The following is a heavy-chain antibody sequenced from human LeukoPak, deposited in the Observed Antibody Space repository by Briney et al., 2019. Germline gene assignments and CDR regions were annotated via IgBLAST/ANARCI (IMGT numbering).Heavy chain of an antibody. CDR1: GFTFSDYY. CDR2: INHSGST. V-gene: IGHV4-34*01. D-gene: IGHD3-3*01. CDR3: ARLRFFVPYYYYMDV. Sequence: EPGGSLRLSCAASGFTFSDYYWSWIRQPPGKGLEWIGEINHSGSTNYNPSLKSRVTISVDTSKNQFSLKLSPVTAADTAVYYCARLRFFVPYYYYMDVWGKGTTVTVSS. J-gene: IGHJ6*03.